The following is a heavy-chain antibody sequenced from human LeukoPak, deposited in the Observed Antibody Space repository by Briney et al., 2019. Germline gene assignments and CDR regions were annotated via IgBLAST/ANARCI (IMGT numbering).Heavy chain of an antibody. D-gene: IGHD4-17*01. V-gene: IGHV3-30*03. CDR1: GFTFSSYS. CDR2: ISYDGSNK. CDR3: ARSPSTTVTFDY. Sequence: GGSPRLSCAASGFTFSSYSMNWVRQAPGKGLEWVAVISYDGSNKYYADSVKGRFTISRDNSKNTLYLQMNSLRAEDTAVYYCARSPSTTVTFDYWGQGTLVTVSS. J-gene: IGHJ4*02.